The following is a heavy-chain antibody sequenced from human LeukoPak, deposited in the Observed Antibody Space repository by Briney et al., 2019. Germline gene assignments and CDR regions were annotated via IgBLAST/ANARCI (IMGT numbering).Heavy chain of an antibody. Sequence: ASVKVSCKSSGFTFTDYYIHWVRQAPGQGLAWMGYIGPHSSATSSPQEFQGRVTMTRDTSMSTAYMELTRLTSDDTAVYYCAREGNGLLSKDFDYWGQGTLVTVSS. V-gene: IGHV1-2*02. CDR3: AREGNGLLSKDFDY. J-gene: IGHJ4*02. CDR1: GFTFTDYY. CDR2: IGPHSSAT. D-gene: IGHD2/OR15-2a*01.